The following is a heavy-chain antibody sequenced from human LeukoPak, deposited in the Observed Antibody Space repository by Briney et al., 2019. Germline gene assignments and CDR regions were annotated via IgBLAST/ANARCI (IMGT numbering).Heavy chain of an antibody. J-gene: IGHJ6*04. V-gene: IGHV3-23*01. CDR2: IRASGEST. Sequence: GGSLRLSCAASGFTFNIYDMIWVRQAPGKGLEWVSGIRASGESTYYVDSVKGRFTISRDNAKNTLYLQMNNLRVEDTAVYYCAELGITMIGGVWGKGTTVTISS. D-gene: IGHD3-10*02. CDR3: AELGITMIGGV. CDR1: GFTFNIYD.